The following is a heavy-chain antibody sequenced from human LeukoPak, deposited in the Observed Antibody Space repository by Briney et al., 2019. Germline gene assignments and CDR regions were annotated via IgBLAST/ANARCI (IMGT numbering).Heavy chain of an antibody. J-gene: IGHJ4*02. D-gene: IGHD3-16*02. Sequence: PGGSLRLSCAASGFTFDDYAMHWVRQAPGKGLEWVSGISWNSGSIGYADSVKGRFTISRDNAKNSLYLRMNSLRAEDTAVYYCASEIMITFGGVIATDYWGQGTLVTVSS. CDR2: ISWNSGSI. CDR3: ASEIMITFGGVIATDY. V-gene: IGHV3-9*01. CDR1: GFTFDDYA.